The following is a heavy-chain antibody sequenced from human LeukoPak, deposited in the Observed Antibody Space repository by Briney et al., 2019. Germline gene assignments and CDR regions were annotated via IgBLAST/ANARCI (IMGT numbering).Heavy chain of an antibody. V-gene: IGHV3-11*01. J-gene: IGHJ5*02. CDR1: GFSMSDHY. CDR2: ISGSSSAI. Sequence: GGSLRLSCVVSGFSMSDHYMSWIRQAPGKGLEWLSHISGSSSAIYYAASVKGRFTISKDNAKNSLYLQMNSLRAEDTAVYYCARDLGSGGDWFDPWGQGTLVTVSS. D-gene: IGHD3-10*01. CDR3: ARDLGSGGDWFDP.